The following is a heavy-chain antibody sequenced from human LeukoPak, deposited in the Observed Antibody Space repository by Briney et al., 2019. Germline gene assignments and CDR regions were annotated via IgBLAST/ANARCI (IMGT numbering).Heavy chain of an antibody. Sequence: SETLSLTCTVSGGSISSYYWSWIRQPPGKGLEWIGYIYYSGSTNYNPSLKSRVTISVDTSKNQFSLKLSSVTAADTAVYYCARAPKDDYGDYGGYFDYWGQGTLVTVSS. V-gene: IGHV4-59*01. CDR1: GGSISSYY. CDR2: IYYSGST. D-gene: IGHD4-17*01. CDR3: ARAPKDDYGDYGGYFDY. J-gene: IGHJ4*02.